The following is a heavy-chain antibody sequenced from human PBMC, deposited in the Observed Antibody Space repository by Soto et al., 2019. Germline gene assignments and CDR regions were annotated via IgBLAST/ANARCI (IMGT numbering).Heavy chain of an antibody. J-gene: IGHJ4*02. CDR1: GGSVSGSY. V-gene: IGHV4-34*01. CDR3: ARGRYDSSGYYSGVDY. Sequence: SETLALSCAVYGGSVSGSYCSWIRKTPGKGLEWIGEINHSGSTNYNPSLKSRVTISVDTSKNQFSLKLSSVTAADTAVYYCARGRYDSSGYYSGVDYWGQGTLVTVPQ. D-gene: IGHD3-22*01. CDR2: INHSGST.